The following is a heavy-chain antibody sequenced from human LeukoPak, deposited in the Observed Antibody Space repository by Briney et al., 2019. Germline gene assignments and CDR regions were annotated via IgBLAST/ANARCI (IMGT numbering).Heavy chain of an antibody. CDR2: INHSGST. CDR3: ARGARYSYGLLGRDNWFDP. V-gene: IGHV4-34*01. J-gene: IGHJ5*02. D-gene: IGHD5-18*01. Sequence: SETLSLTCAVYGGPFSGYYWGWIRQPPGKGLEWIGEINHSGSTNYNPSLKSRVTISVDTSKNQFSLKLSSVTAADTAVYYCARGARYSYGLLGRDNWFDPWGQGTLVTVSS. CDR1: GGPFSGYY.